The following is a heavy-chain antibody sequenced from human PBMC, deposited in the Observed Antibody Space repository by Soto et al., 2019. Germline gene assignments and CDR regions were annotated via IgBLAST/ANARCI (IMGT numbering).Heavy chain of an antibody. CDR2: ISESGDTK. V-gene: IGHV3-48*02. Sequence: PGGSLRLSCASSGCTFSSCSLNWVRQAPGKGLEWVSFISESGDTKYYADSVKGRFTISRDNAKNSLYLQMSSLRDEDTAVYYCAKYCSSDVCFDYWGQGTLVTVSS. J-gene: IGHJ4*02. CDR1: GCTFSSCS. D-gene: IGHD2-8*01. CDR3: AKYCSSDVCFDY.